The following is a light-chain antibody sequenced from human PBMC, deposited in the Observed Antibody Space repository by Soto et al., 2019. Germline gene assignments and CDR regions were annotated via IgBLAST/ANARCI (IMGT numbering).Light chain of an antibody. V-gene: IGKV3-11*01. Sequence: EVVLTQSPVTLSLSPGERATLSCRASQTVSNKLAWYRHKPGQAPRLLIYDTSNRATGIPARSSGSGSGTDFTLTISSLEPEDFAVYYCHQRKSWPRTFGQGGKVAIK. CDR3: HQRKSWPRT. J-gene: IGKJ1*01. CDR1: QTVSNK. CDR2: DTS.